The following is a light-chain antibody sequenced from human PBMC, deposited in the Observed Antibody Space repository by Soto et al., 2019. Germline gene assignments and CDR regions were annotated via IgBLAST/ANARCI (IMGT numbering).Light chain of an antibody. V-gene: IGKV1-27*01. CDR2: GAS. CDR3: QKYNGAPWT. Sequence: DIQLTQSPSFLSASVGDRVTITCRASQGINNYLAWYQQKPGKIPKLLIYGASTLQSGVPSRFSGSGSGTDFTLTISSLQPEDVATYYCQKYNGAPWTFGQGTKVEIK. CDR1: QGINNY. J-gene: IGKJ1*01.